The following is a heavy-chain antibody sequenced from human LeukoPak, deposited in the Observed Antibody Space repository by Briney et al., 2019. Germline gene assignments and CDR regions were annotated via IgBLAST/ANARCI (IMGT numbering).Heavy chain of an antibody. D-gene: IGHD1-26*01. V-gene: IGHV4-59*01. Sequence: SETLSLTCTVPGGSMNNYYWSWIRQPPGKGLEWIGYIYYSGSTTYNPSLKSRLTISVDTSKNQFSLRLSSLTAADTAVYYCAREGGRAGGDVWGKGTTVTVSS. CDR1: GGSMNNYY. J-gene: IGHJ6*04. CDR2: IYYSGST. CDR3: AREGGRAGGDV.